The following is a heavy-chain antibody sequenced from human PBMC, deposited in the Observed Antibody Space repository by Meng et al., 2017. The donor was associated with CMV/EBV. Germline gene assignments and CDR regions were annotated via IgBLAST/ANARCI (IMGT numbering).Heavy chain of an antibody. CDR1: GYTFTSYG. D-gene: IGHD2-2*01. J-gene: IGHJ6*02. CDR2: ISAYNGNT. Sequence: ASVKVSCKASGYTFTSYGISWVRRAPGQGLEWMGWISAYNGNTNYAQKLQGRVTMTTDTSTSTAYMELRSLRSDDTAVYYCARVVVVPAATTLRYYYYGMDVWGQGTTVTVSS. CDR3: ARVVVVPAATTLRYYYYGMDV. V-gene: IGHV1-18*01.